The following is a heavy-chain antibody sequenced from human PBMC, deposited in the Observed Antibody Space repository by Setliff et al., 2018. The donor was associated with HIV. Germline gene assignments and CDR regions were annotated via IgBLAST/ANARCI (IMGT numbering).Heavy chain of an antibody. J-gene: IGHJ5*01. CDR1: GFTFSNAW. CDR2: IQSKIDGGTT. Sequence: GGSLRLSCAASGFTFSNAWMNWVRQAPGKGLEWVGRIQSKIDGGTTDYAAPVKGRFTTSRDDSKNTLYLQMNSLRTEDTAVYYCGDIAVAGFVSWGQGTLVTVSS. V-gene: IGHV3-15*07. CDR3: GDIAVAGFVS. D-gene: IGHD6-19*01.